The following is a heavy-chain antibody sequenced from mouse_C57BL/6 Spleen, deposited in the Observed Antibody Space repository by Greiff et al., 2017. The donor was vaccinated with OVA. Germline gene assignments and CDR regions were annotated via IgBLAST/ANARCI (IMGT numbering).Heavy chain of an antibody. J-gene: IGHJ4*01. CDR1: GYTFTGYW. V-gene: IGHV1-9*01. CDR2: ILPGSGST. D-gene: IGHD1-1*01. Sequence: QVQLQQSGAELMKPGASVKLSCKATGYTFTGYWIEWVKQRPGHGLEWIGEILPGSGSTTYNEKLKGKATFTANTSSNTAYMQLSSLTTEDSAIYYCARGGTSYYYGSSGLDYWGQGTSVTVSS. CDR3: ARGGTSYYYGSSGLDY.